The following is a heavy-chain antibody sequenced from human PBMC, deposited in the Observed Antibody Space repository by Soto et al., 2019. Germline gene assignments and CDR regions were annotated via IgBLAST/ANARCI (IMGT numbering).Heavy chain of an antibody. V-gene: IGHV1-69*01. CDR3: ARDEELGAYYFDY. CDR1: GGTFSSYA. D-gene: IGHD3-10*01. CDR2: IIPIFGTA. J-gene: IGHJ4*02. Sequence: QVQLVQSGAEVKKPGSSVKVSCKASGGTFSSYAISWVRQAPGQGLEWMGGIIPIFGTANYAQKFQGRVTITADESTSTAHMERSSLRSEDTDVYYCARDEELGAYYFDYWGQGTLVTVSS.